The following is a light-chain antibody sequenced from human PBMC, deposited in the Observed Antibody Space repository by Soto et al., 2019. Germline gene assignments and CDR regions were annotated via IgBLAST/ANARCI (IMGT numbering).Light chain of an antibody. CDR3: QQRSSWIT. Sequence: EIVMSQSPATLSVSPGERATLSCRASQSVSSYLAWYQQKPGQAPRLLIYDASNRATAIPARFSGSGSGTDFTLTISSLEPEDFAVYYCQQRSSWITFGQGTRLEIK. V-gene: IGKV3-11*01. CDR1: QSVSSY. J-gene: IGKJ5*01. CDR2: DAS.